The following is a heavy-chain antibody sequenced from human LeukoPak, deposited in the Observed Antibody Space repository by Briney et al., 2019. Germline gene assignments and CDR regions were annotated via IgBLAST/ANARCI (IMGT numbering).Heavy chain of an antibody. CDR2: SSGSGSPT. V-gene: IGHV3-11*01. J-gene: IGHJ5*02. D-gene: IGHD1-1*01. CDR3: AGSWNDANWFDP. CDR1: GFTFSDYY. Sequence: SGGSLRLSCAASGFTFSDYYMSWIRQAPGKGLECLSYSSGSGSPTYYADSVKGRFTVSRDNAKNSLHLQMNSLRAEDTAVYYCAGSWNDANWFDPWGQGTLVTVSS.